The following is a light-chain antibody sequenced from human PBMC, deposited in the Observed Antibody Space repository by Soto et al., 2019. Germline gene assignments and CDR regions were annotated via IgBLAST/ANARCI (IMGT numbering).Light chain of an antibody. V-gene: IGKV3-11*01. Sequence: EIVLTQSPATLSLSPGERATLSCRASQSVRNYLAWYQQKPGQAPRLLIYDASNGATGIPARFCGSGSGTDFTLTISSLEPEDFAVYYCQQRYNWPWTFGQGTKVEIK. CDR2: DAS. J-gene: IGKJ1*01. CDR3: QQRYNWPWT. CDR1: QSVRNY.